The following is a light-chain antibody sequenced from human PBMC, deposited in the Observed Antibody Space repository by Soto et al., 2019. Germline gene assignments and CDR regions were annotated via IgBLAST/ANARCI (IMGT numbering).Light chain of an antibody. J-gene: IGLJ1*01. V-gene: IGLV1-44*01. CDR1: SSNVGSNS. Sequence: QSVLTQPPSASGTPGQRVTISCSGSSSNVGSNSVNWYQQLPGTAPKLLIYTNSQRPSGVPDRFSGSRSGTSASLAISGLRSEDEADYYCAAWDDSLHGYVFGGWPKVTVL. CDR2: TNS. CDR3: AAWDDSLHGYV.